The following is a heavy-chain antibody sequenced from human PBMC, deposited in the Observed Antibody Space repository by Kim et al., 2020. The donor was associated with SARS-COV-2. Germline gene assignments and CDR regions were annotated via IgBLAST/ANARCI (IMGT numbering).Heavy chain of an antibody. CDR1: GYTFTNYA. D-gene: IGHD2-21*01. CDR3: ARVSGPLWAYFDN. J-gene: IGHJ4*02. CDR2: INAGTRKT. V-gene: IGHV1-3*01. Sequence: ASVKVSCKASGYTFTNYAIHWVRQAPGQRLEWVGWINAGTRKTRYSEIIQGRLTITTDTSATTAYMDLSSLRPEDTAVYYCARVSGPLWAYFDNWGQGTVVTVSP.